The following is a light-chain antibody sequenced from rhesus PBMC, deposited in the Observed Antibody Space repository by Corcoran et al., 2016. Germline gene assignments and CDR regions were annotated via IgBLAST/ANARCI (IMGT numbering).Light chain of an antibody. CDR3: QETSYLYT. Sequence: EIVMTQSPATLSLSPGETATISCRTSQSVSSYLAWYQQKPGQAPRLVMSGAFSRATGIPNRFSGSGSGTDFTLTISSLEPEDFAVYYCQETSYLYTVGQGTKVEIK. J-gene: IGKJ2*01. CDR1: QSVSSY. CDR2: GAF. V-gene: IGKV3-31*02.